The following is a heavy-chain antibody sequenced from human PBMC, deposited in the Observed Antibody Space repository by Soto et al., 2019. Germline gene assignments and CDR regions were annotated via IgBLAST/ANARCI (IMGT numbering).Heavy chain of an antibody. CDR1: GGSINSASYY. CDR2: INHSGST. Sequence: SETLCLTCTVSGGSINSASYYWGWIRQPPGKGLEWIGEINHSGSTNYNPSLKSRVTISVDTSKNQFSLKLSSVTAADTAVYYCARGKNSIGYWGQGTLVTVSS. J-gene: IGHJ4*02. CDR3: ARGKNSIGY. D-gene: IGHD6-13*01. V-gene: IGHV4-39*07.